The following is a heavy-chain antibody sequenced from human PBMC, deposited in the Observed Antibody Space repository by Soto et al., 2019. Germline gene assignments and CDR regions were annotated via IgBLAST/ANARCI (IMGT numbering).Heavy chain of an antibody. V-gene: IGHV4-59*01. CDR2: ISYSGIF. CDR1: GVSITYVH. J-gene: IGHJ5*02. Sequence: QVQLQESGPELVKPSETLSLTCTVSGVSITYVHWSWVRQPPGKGLEWIGYISYSGIFNQNPSLKSRVTMSIDTSKNQFSLKLTSVTAADTAVYYCARVSSPPVNWFDPWGQGTLVTVSS. CDR3: ARVSSPPVNWFDP.